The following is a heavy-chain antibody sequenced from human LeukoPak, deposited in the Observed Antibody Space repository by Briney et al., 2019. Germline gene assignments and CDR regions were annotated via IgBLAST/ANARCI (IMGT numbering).Heavy chain of an antibody. CDR1: GFTFSDNY. CDR2: ISNGGTTT. J-gene: IGHJ4*02. CDR3: ASEPRLLDH. V-gene: IGHV3-11*04. Sequence: GGSLRLSCAASGFTFSDNYMSWIRQAPGKGLEWVSYISNGGTTTKYADSVEGRFTISRDNAKNFLYLQLNSLRAEDTAVYFCASEPRLLDHWGQGTLVTVSS. D-gene: IGHD6-25*01.